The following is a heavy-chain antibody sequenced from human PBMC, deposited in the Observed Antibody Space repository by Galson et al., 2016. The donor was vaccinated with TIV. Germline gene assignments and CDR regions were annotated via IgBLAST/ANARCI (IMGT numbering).Heavy chain of an antibody. CDR2: IATIYYNGDS. J-gene: IGHJ4*02. D-gene: IGHD1-1*01. CDR1: GDSISSNYC. CDR3: VRMARTTGPDTEYYFDY. Sequence: SETLSLTCGVSGDSISSNYCWGWIRQPPGRGLEWIASIATIYYNGDSHYNPSLKSRVAISVDSSKNQFSLKLRSVTAADTAMYYCVRMARTTGPDTEYYFDYWGQGMLVTVSS. V-gene: IGHV4-38-2*01.